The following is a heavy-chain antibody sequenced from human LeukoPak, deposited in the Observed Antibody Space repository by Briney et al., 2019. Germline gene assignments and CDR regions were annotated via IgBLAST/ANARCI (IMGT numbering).Heavy chain of an antibody. CDR2: IYYSGST. CDR1: GGSLSTGGYY. V-gene: IGHV4-31*03. J-gene: IGHJ5*02. CDR3: ARFQNDGDPRGTFDP. Sequence: SETLSLTCTVSGGSLSTGGYYWSWLRQQSGTGLEWLGYIYYSGSTYYNPSLKSRASVSIDTSKNQFSLKLSSVTAADTAVYYCARFQNDGDPRGTFDPWGQGTLVTVSS. D-gene: IGHD4-17*01.